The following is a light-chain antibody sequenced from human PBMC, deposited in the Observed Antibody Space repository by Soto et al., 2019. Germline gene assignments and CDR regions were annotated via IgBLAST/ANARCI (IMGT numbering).Light chain of an antibody. Sequence: EIVFTQSPATLSLSPGETATLSCRASQSVSSYLAWYQQKPGQAPRLLIYDASNRATGIPARFSGGGSGTDFTLTISSLQPEDFATYYCQQLNSYPRTFGQGTKVDIK. CDR3: QQLNSYPRT. CDR2: DAS. CDR1: QSVSSY. J-gene: IGKJ1*01. V-gene: IGKV3-11*01.